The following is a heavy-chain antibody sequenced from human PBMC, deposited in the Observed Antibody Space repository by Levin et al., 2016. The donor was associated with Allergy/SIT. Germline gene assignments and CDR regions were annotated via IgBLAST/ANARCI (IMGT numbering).Heavy chain of an antibody. CDR2: FFPGDSNSDV. Sequence: GESLKISCKASGYSFNYHWIGWVRQQPGKGLEWMGIFFPGDSNSDVRYSPSFRGQVTISVDKSTNTAYLQWSSLKASDTAIYFCARRPHSGDGYSPFDFWGQGTQVTVSS. CDR3: ARRPHSGDGYSPFDF. J-gene: IGHJ4*02. CDR1: GYSFNYHW. D-gene: IGHD5-24*01. V-gene: IGHV5-51*01.